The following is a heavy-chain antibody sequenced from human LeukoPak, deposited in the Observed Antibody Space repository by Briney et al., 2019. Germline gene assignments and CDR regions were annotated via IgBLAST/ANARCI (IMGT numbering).Heavy chain of an antibody. CDR3: ARGHEWAPNSSPGY. Sequence: ASVKVSCKASGYTFTSYDIYWVRQAAGQVLEWMGWMNPNSGNTGYAQKFQGRVTMTRNTSISTAYMELSSLRSEDTALYYCARGHEWAPNSSPGYWGQGTLVTVSS. J-gene: IGHJ4*02. V-gene: IGHV1-8*01. CDR2: MNPNSGNT. CDR1: GYTFTSYD. D-gene: IGHD6-19*01.